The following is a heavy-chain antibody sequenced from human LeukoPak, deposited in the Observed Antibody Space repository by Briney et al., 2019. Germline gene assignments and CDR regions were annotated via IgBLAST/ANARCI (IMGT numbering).Heavy chain of an antibody. J-gene: IGHJ6*02. Sequence: GGSLRLSCAASGFTFSSYAMSWVRQAPGKGLEWVSAISGSGGSTYYADSVKGRFTISRDNSKNTLYLQMNSLRAEDTAVYYCAKDRSGVYYYYGMDVWGLGTTVTVSS. D-gene: IGHD3-3*01. CDR1: GFTFSSYA. CDR3: AKDRSGVYYYYGMDV. CDR2: ISGSGGST. V-gene: IGHV3-23*01.